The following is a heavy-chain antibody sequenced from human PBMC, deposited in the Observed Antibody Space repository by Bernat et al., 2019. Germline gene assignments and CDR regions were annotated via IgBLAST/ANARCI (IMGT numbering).Heavy chain of an antibody. Sequence: QVQLVESGGGVVQPGRSLRLSCAASGFTFSSYAMHWVRQAPGKGLEWVAVISYDGSNKYYADSVKGRFTISRDNSKNTLYLQMNSLRAEDTAVYYFARGGLEVAGTWAGYFEHWGQGTLVTVSS. V-gene: IGHV3-30*01. CDR3: ARGGLEVAGTWAGYFEH. J-gene: IGHJ1*01. D-gene: IGHD6-19*01. CDR1: GFTFSSYA. CDR2: ISYDGSNK.